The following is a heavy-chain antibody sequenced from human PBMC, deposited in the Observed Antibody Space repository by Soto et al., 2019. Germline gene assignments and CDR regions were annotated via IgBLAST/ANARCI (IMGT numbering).Heavy chain of an antibody. CDR3: ARHSYYYDSSGYDNDY. CDR1: GGSISSSSYY. D-gene: IGHD3-22*01. J-gene: IGHJ4*02. Sequence: KPPETLSLTCTVSGGSISSSSYYWGWIRQPPGKGLEWIGSIYYSGSTYYNPSLKSRVTISVDTSKNQFSLKLSSVTAADTAVYYCARHSYYYDSSGYDNDYWGQGTLVTVSS. V-gene: IGHV4-39*01. CDR2: IYYSGST.